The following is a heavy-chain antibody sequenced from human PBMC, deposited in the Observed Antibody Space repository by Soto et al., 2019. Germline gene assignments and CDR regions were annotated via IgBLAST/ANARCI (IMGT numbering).Heavy chain of an antibody. CDR1: GDSVSSNSAA. J-gene: IGHJ6*02. CDR3: ARDRKVAGTVYYYGMDA. CDR2: TYYRSKWYN. Sequence: LSLPCAISGDSVSSNSAAWNCIRQSPSRGLEWLGRTYYRSKWYNDYAVSVKSRITINPDTSKNQFSLQLNSVTPEDTAVYYCARDRKVAGTVYYYGMDAWGQGTTVTVPS. V-gene: IGHV6-1*01. D-gene: IGHD6-19*01.